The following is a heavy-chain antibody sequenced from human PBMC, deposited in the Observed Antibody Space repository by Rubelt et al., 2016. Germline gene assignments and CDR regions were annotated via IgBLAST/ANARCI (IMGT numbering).Heavy chain of an antibody. J-gene: IGHJ5*02. D-gene: IGHD6-19*01. V-gene: IGHV4-59*08. CDR2: IYYSGST. CDR3: ARHDTSSGYSNWFDP. CDR1: GGSISGYY. Sequence: QVQLQESGPRLVKPSETLSLTCTVSGGSISGYYWSWIRQPPGKGLEWIGYIYYSGSTNCNPSLKSRVTISVDTSKNQFSLKLTSVTAADTAVYYCARHDTSSGYSNWFDPWGQGTLVTVSS.